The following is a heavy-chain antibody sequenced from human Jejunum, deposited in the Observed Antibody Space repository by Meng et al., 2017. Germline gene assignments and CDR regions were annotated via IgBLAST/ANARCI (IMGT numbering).Heavy chain of an antibody. D-gene: IGHD1-26*01. CDR1: GYSFTTYA. V-gene: IGHV1-3*01. CDR2: INVDTGDT. CDR3: ARNTVGTTTLDY. Sequence: VQLGESGAEMKKAGASVKVSCKASGYSFTTYAIHWVRQAPGQGLEWMGWINVDTGDTRYSQKFQGRLTITRDTSASTAYLELSSLTSEDTAVYYCARNTVGTTTLDYWGQGTLVTVSS. J-gene: IGHJ4*02.